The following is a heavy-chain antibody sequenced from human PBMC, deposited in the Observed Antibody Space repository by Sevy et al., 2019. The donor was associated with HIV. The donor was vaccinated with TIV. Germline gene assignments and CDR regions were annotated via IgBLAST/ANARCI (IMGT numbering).Heavy chain of an antibody. CDR1: GFTFNIYS. D-gene: IGHD2-21*02. J-gene: IGHJ4*02. Sequence: GGSLRLSCAASGFTFNIYSMNWVRQAPGKGLEWVLSISGSSSYIFYADSVKGRFTISRDNAKNSLYLQMNSLRAEDTAVYYCARGRGDPRADCFDYWGQGTLVTVSS. V-gene: IGHV3-21*01. CDR3: ARGRGDPRADCFDY. CDR2: ISGSSSYI.